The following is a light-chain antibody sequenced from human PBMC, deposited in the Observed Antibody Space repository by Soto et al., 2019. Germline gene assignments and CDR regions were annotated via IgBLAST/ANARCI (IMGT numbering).Light chain of an antibody. CDR2: DAS. CDR1: QSLTTNY. J-gene: IGKJ1*01. Sequence: EIVLTQSPGTLSLSPGERATLSCGTSQSLTTNYLAWYQQKPGQAPRLLIYDASNRATGIPDRFSGSGSGTDFTLTISRLEPEDFALYFCQQYDTSPWTFGQGTKVDIK. V-gene: IGKV3-20*01. CDR3: QQYDTSPWT.